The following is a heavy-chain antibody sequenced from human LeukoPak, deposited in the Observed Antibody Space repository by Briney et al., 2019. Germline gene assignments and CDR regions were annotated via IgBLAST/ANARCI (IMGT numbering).Heavy chain of an antibody. V-gene: IGHV4-4*07. CDR3: ARDNNFDILTGYYQYYFDY. Sequence: PSETLSLTCTVSGGSFSSYYWSWIRQPAGKGLEWIGRIYTSGSTNYNPSLTSRVTMSVDTSKNQFSLKLSSVTAADTAVYYCARDNNFDILTGYYQYYFDYWGQGTLVTVSS. J-gene: IGHJ4*02. D-gene: IGHD3-9*01. CDR2: IYTSGST. CDR1: GGSFSSYY.